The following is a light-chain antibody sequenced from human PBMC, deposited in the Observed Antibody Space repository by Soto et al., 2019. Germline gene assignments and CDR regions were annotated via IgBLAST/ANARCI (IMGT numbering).Light chain of an antibody. Sequence: DIQMTQSPSTLRASVGDRVTISCRASQSISSWLAWYQHTPGKAPNILIYDASSLQGGVPSRFSGSGSGTECTLTISSLQPEDFATYYCQQYNSYSRTFGQGTKVDIK. CDR2: DAS. CDR1: QSISSW. J-gene: IGKJ1*01. CDR3: QQYNSYSRT. V-gene: IGKV1-5*01.